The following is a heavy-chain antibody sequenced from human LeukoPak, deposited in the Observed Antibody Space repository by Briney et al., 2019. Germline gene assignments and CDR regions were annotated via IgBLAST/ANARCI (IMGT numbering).Heavy chain of an antibody. V-gene: IGHV4-59*01. CDR1: GGSISSYY. J-gene: IGHJ4*02. CDR2: IYNSGST. CDR3: ARGYSGYDPTYFDY. D-gene: IGHD5-12*01. Sequence: SETLSLTCTVSGGSISSYYWSWIRQPPGKGLEWIGYIYNSGSTNYNPSLKSRVTISGDTSKKQFSLKLSSVTAADTAVYYCARGYSGYDPTYFDYWGQGTLVTVSS.